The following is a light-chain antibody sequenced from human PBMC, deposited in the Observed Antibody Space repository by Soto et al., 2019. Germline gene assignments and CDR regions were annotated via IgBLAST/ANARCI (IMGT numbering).Light chain of an antibody. CDR3: AAWDDSLNGHV. CDR2: EVS. Sequence: QSVLSQPASVSGSPGQSITISCTGTSSDVGGYNYVSWYQQHPGKAPKLMIYEVSNRPSGVPDRFSGSKSGTSASLAISGLQSEDEADYYCAAWDDSLNGHVFGTGTKVTVL. J-gene: IGLJ1*01. V-gene: IGLV2-14*01. CDR1: SSDVGGYNY.